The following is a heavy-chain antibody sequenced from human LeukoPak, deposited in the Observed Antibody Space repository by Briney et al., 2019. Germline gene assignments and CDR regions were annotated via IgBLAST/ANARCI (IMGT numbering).Heavy chain of an antibody. CDR2: IYSGGST. D-gene: IGHD6-13*01. J-gene: IGHJ4*02. Sequence: GGSLRLSCAASGFTVSSNYMSWVRQAPGKGLEWVSVIYSGGSTYYADSVKGRFTISRDNSKNTLYLQMNSLRAEDTAVYYCALIAAAGKVDYWGQGTLVTVSS. CDR1: GFTVSSNY. CDR3: ALIAAAGKVDY. V-gene: IGHV3-53*01.